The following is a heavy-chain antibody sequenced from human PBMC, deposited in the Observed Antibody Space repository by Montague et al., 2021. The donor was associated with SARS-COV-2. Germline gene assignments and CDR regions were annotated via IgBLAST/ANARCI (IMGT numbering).Heavy chain of an antibody. CDR2: IDWDDDK. V-gene: IGHV2-70*11. CDR3: ARDWGCTHFDY. CDR1: GFPLSTSGMC. Sequence: PALVKPTQTLTLTRTFSGFPLSTSGMCVSWIRQPPGKALEWLARIDWDDDKYYSTSLKTRLTISRDTSKNQVVLTMTNMDPVDTATYYCARDWGCTHFDYWGQGTLVTVSS. J-gene: IGHJ4*02. D-gene: IGHD7-27*01.